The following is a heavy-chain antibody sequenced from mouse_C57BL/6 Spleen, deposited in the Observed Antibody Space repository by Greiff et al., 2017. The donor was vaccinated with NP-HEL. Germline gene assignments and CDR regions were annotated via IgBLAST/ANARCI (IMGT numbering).Heavy chain of an antibody. Sequence: EVQLQQSGAELVKPGASVKLSCTASGFNIKDYYMHWVKQRTEQGLEWIGRIDPGDGETKFARKFKGKATITADTSSNTAYLQLSSLTSEATAVYYCARPYGSSYLYAMDYWGQGTSVTVSS. J-gene: IGHJ4*01. CDR3: ARPYGSSYLYAMDY. V-gene: IGHV14-2*01. D-gene: IGHD1-1*01. CDR2: IDPGDGET. CDR1: GFNIKDYY.